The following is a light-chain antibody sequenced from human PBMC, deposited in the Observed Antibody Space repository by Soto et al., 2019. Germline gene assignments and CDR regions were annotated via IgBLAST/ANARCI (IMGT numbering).Light chain of an antibody. CDR1: SSDVGAYNY. J-gene: IGLJ3*02. V-gene: IGLV2-14*01. CDR3: GSYTSSTTWV. CDR2: GVS. Sequence: QSALTQPASVSGSPGQSITISCTGTSSDVGAYNYVSWYQQHPGKAPKLMIYGVSYRPSGVSDRFSGSRSGNTASLTISGLQAEDESDYYCGSYTSSTTWVFGGGTKLTVL.